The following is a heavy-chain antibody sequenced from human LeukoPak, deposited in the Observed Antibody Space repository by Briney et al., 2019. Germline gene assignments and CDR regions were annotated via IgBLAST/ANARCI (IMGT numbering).Heavy chain of an antibody. D-gene: IGHD2-2*01. J-gene: IGHJ6*03. CDR1: GYTLTELS. CDR2: FDPEDGET. Sequence: ASVKVSCKVSGYTLTELSMHWVRQAPGKGLEWMGGFDPEDGETIYAQKFQGRVTMTEDTSTDTAYMELNSLRAEDTAVYYCAKDGDCSSTSCYWGYYYYYMDVWGKGTTVTVSS. V-gene: IGHV1-24*01. CDR3: AKDGDCSSTSCYWGYYYYYMDV.